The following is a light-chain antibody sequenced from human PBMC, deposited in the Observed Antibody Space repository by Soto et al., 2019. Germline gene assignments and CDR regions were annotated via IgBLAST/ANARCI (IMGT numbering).Light chain of an antibody. Sequence: QAVVTQPPSVSGAPGQRVTISCTGSSSNIGAGYDVHWYQQLPGTAPKLLIYVNNNRPSGVPDRFSGSKSGTSASLAITGLQAEDEADYYCHSYDSSLSGYVVFGGGTKVTVL. V-gene: IGLV1-40*01. CDR2: VNN. CDR3: HSYDSSLSGYVV. J-gene: IGLJ2*01. CDR1: SSNIGAGYD.